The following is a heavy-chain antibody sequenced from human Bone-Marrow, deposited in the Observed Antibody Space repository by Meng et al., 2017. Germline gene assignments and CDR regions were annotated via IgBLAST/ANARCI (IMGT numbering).Heavy chain of an antibody. D-gene: IGHD3-22*01. CDR2: ISSSSSYI. Sequence: GESLKISCAASGFTFSSYSMNWVRQAPGKGLEWVSSISSSSSYIYYADSVKGRFTISRDNAKNSLYLQMNSLRAEDTAVYYCAKAGRPYDGSSNYKWFDPWGQGTLVTVSS. V-gene: IGHV3-21*04. CDR1: GFTFSSYS. CDR3: AKAGRPYDGSSNYKWFDP. J-gene: IGHJ5*02.